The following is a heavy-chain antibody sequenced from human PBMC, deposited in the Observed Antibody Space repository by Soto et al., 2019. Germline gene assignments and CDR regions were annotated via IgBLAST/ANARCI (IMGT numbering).Heavy chain of an antibody. J-gene: IGHJ4*02. D-gene: IGHD5-12*01. CDR3: AREGSYSAYNFAHGIQLWSFDF. CDR2: IFSSGST. Sequence: MASETLSLTCTVSGGSINTFYWSWVRQPAGKGLEWIGRIFSSGSTSFNPSLESRVAMSVDTSKNHFSLNLSSVTAADMAVYYCAREGSYSAYNFAHGIQLWSFDFWGQGALVTVSS. V-gene: IGHV4-4*07. CDR1: GGSINTFY.